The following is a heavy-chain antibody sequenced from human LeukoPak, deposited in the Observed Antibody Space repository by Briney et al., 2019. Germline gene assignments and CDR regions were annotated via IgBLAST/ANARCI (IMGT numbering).Heavy chain of an antibody. CDR2: IYHSGST. CDR3: ARVTDYYDSSGYPLGWGPNWFDP. J-gene: IGHJ5*02. D-gene: IGHD3-22*01. CDR1: GYSISSGYY. V-gene: IGHV4-38-2*02. Sequence: PSETLSLTCTVSGYSISSGYYWGWIRQPPGKGLEWIGSIYHSGSTYYNPSLKSRVTISVDTSKNQFSLKLSSVTAADTAVYYCARVTDYYDSSGYPLGWGPNWFDPWGQGTLVTVSS.